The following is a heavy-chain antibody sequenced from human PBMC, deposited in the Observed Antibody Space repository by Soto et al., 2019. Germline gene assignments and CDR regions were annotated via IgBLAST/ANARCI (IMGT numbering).Heavy chain of an antibody. D-gene: IGHD1-7*01. Sequence: PSENLSLTCTVSGGSISSYYWSCIRQPPGKGLEWIGYIYSSGSSNYNPSLTSRVTISVDTSKNQFSLKLSSVTAADTAVYYCARDSITGTTGGMEVWGQGTTVTASS. CDR2: IYSSGSS. V-gene: IGHV4-59*01. CDR1: GGSISSYY. J-gene: IGHJ6*02. CDR3: ARDSITGTTGGMEV.